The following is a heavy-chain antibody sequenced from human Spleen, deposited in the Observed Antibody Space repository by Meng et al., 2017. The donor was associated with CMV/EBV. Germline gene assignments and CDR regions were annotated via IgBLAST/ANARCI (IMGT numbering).Heavy chain of an antibody. Sequence: GGSLRLSCAASGFTVSSNYMSWVRQAPGKGLEWLANIKEDGSDKYYVDSVKGRFTIFRDNAKDSLYLQMNSLRADDTAVYYCARDFDAGWLGYWGQGTLVTVSS. CDR1: GFTVSSNY. V-gene: IGHV3-7*01. CDR2: IKEDGSDK. CDR3: ARDFDAGWLGY. J-gene: IGHJ4*02. D-gene: IGHD6-19*01.